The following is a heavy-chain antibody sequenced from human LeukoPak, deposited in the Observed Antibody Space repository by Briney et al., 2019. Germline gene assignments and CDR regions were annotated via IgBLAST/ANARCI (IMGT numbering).Heavy chain of an antibody. CDR1: EFTFSSYE. CDR3: ARAPTKFRRDWFDL. Sequence: PGGSLRLSCAASEFTFSSYEMNWVRQAPGKGLEWVSYISSSGSTIYYADSVKGRFTISRDNAKNSLDLQMNSLRAEDTAVYYCARAPTKFRRDWFDLWGQGTLVTVSS. J-gene: IGHJ5*02. D-gene: IGHD3-9*01. CDR2: ISSSGSTI. V-gene: IGHV3-48*03.